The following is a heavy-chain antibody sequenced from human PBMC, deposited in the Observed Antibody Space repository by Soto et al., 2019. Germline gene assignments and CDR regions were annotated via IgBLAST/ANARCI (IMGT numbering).Heavy chain of an antibody. J-gene: IGHJ3*02. Sequence: EVQLVESGGGLVQPGASLRLSCAVSGFTFSSYGMNCVRQAPGKGLDWVSYISSSGTTAYYADSVKGRFTVSRDNAKNSLHLQMNSLRDEDTAVYYCARATGQWPDAFDIWGQGTMATVSS. D-gene: IGHD6-19*01. CDR2: ISSSGTTA. CDR1: GFTFSSYG. V-gene: IGHV3-48*02. CDR3: ARATGQWPDAFDI.